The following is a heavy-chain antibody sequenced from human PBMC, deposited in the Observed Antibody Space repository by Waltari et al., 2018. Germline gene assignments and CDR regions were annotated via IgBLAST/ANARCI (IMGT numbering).Heavy chain of an antibody. CDR3: ARDRGRGLYFDS. J-gene: IGHJ4*02. V-gene: IGHV4-4*02. Sequence: QLQLQQSGPGLVKPSESLCLTCGVSGDSMSEHYWWSWVRQSPEKGLEWIGQIHRSGRTYYNPSLESRVSVSMDTSNNKFFLKLSSAIAADTAVYYCARDRGRGLYFDSWGQGTLVTVSP. CDR2: IHRSGRT. D-gene: IGHD2-15*01. CDR1: GDSMSEHYW.